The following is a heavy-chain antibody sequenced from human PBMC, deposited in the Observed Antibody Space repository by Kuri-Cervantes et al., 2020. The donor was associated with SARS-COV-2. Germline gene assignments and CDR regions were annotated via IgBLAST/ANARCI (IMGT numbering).Heavy chain of an antibody. Sequence: ETLSLTCAASGFTFSNAWMSWVRQAPGKGLEWVGRIKSKTDGGTTDYAAPVKGRFTISRDDSKNTLYLQMNSLRAEDTAVYYCAKGSITMIPTAVDPFDIWGQGTMVTVSS. D-gene: IGHD3-22*01. CDR1: GFTFSNAW. J-gene: IGHJ3*02. CDR3: AKGSITMIPTAVDPFDI. CDR2: IKSKTDGGTT. V-gene: IGHV3-15*01.